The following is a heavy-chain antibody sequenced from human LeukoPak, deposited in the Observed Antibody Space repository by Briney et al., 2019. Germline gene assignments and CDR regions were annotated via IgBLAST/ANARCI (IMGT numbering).Heavy chain of an antibody. J-gene: IGHJ4*02. CDR3: ATDDYYGSGSYSFDY. CDR2: ISYDGSNK. CDR1: GFTFSSYG. Sequence: GRSLRLSCAASGFTFSSYGMHWVRQAPGKGLEWVAVISYDGSNKYYADSVKGRFTISRDNSKNTLYLQMNSLRAEDTAVYYCATDDYYGSGSYSFDYWGQATLVTVSS. D-gene: IGHD3-10*01. V-gene: IGHV3-30*03.